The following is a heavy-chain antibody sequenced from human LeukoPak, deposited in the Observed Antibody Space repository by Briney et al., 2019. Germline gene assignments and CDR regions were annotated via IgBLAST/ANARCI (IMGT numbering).Heavy chain of an antibody. CDR3: ARYSGCSSSSWYFDY. D-gene: IGHD6-13*01. CDR1: GGSISSYY. Sequence: SETLSLTCTVSGGSISSYYWSWIRQPPGKGLEWIGYIYYSGSTNYNPSLKSRVTISIDTSKNQFSLKLTSVTAADTAVYYCARYSGCSSSSWYFDYWGQGTLVTVSS. J-gene: IGHJ4*02. CDR2: IYYSGST. V-gene: IGHV4-59*12.